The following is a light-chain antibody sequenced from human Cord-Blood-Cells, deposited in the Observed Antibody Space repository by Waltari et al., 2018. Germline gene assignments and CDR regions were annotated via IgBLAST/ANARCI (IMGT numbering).Light chain of an antibody. CDR2: EDS. V-gene: IGLV3-10*01. CDR1: ALPKKY. Sequence: SYELTQPPSVSVSPGQTARITCSGDALPKKYAYWYQQKSGQAPVLVIYEDSKRPPGIPERFSGSSSGTMATLTISGAQVEDEADYYCYSTDSSGVVFGGGTKLTVL. CDR3: YSTDSSGVV. J-gene: IGLJ2*01.